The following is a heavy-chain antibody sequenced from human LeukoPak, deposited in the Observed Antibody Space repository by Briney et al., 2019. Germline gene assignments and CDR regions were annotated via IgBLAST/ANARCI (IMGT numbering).Heavy chain of an antibody. V-gene: IGHV4-59*01. CDR2: IYYSGST. D-gene: IGHD3-10*01. Sequence: SETLSLTCTVSGGSISSYYWNWIRQPPGKGLEWRGYIYYSGSTNYNPSLKSRVTISVDTSKNQFSLKLSSVTAADTAVYYCARDRYYDSGSYYNWGQGTLVTVSS. CDR3: ARDRYYDSGSYYN. J-gene: IGHJ4*02. CDR1: GGSISSYY.